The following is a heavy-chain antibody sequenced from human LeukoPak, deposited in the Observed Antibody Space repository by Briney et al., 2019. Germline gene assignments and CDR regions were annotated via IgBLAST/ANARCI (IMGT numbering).Heavy chain of an antibody. CDR2: IKQDGSEK. Sequence: GGSLRLSCAASGFTFSSYWMSWVRQAPGKGLEWLANIKQDGSEKYYVASVKGRFTISRDNAKNSLYLQMNSLRAEDTAVYYCARDKAYYGSGSYLDYWGQGTLVTVSS. J-gene: IGHJ4*02. D-gene: IGHD3-10*01. CDR3: ARDKAYYGSGSYLDY. V-gene: IGHV3-7*03. CDR1: GFTFSSYW.